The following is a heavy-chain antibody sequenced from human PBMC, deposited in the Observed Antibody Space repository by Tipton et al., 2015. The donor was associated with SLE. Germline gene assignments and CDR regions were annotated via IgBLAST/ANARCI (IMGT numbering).Heavy chain of an antibody. J-gene: IGHJ4*02. D-gene: IGHD3-22*01. CDR2: INYSGST. CDR3: ARRAAQAYDSSGYYWVY. V-gene: IGHV4-39*01. Sequence: TLSLTCTVSGGSISSRSYYWGWIRQPPGKGLEWIGSINYSGSTYYKPIFKSLVTISIDTTKNQFSLKLSSVTAADTAVYYCARRAAQAYDSSGYYWVYWGQGTLVTVSS. CDR1: GGSISSRSYY.